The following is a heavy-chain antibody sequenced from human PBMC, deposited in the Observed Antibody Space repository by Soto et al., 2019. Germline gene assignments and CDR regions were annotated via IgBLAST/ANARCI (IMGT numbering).Heavy chain of an antibody. CDR1: GFIFSDYW. D-gene: IGHD3-10*01. CDR2: IKSDESTT. Sequence: EVQLAESGGGLVQPGGSLRLSCAASGFIFSDYWIHWVRQAPGKGLVWVSRIKSDESTTNYADSVWGRLTISRDNAKNTVDLQMNSLRAEDTAVYYCARGARNYYYFDYWGQGTLVTVSS. V-gene: IGHV3-74*01. J-gene: IGHJ4*02. CDR3: ARGARNYYYFDY.